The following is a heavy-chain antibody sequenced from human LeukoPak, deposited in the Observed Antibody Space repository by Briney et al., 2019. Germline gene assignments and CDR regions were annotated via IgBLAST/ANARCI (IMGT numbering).Heavy chain of an antibody. V-gene: IGHV3-23*01. J-gene: IGHJ3*02. Sequence: PGGSLRLSCAASGFTFSSYAMSWVRQAPGKGLEWVSAISGSGGSTYYADSVKGRSTISRDNSKNTLYLQMNSLRAEDTAVYYCAKDPAPYCSSTSCHRDAFDIWGQGTMVTVSS. CDR3: AKDPAPYCSSTSCHRDAFDI. CDR2: ISGSGGST. CDR1: GFTFSSYA. D-gene: IGHD2-2*01.